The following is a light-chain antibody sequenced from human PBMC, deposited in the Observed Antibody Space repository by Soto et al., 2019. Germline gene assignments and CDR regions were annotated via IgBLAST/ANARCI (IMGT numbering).Light chain of an antibody. CDR2: GAS. CDR3: QQYGSSPQT. J-gene: IGKJ1*01. CDR1: QSPSNSY. Sequence: EIVLTQSPGTLSLSPGERATLSCRASQSPSNSYLGWYQQKPGQAPRLLIYGASSRATGIPDRFSGSGSGTDFTLTISRLEPEDFAVYYCQQYGSSPQTFGQGTKVEIK. V-gene: IGKV3-20*01.